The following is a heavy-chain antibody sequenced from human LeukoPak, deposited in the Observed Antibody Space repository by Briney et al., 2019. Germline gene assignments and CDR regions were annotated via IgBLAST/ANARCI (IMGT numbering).Heavy chain of an antibody. J-gene: IGHJ4*02. CDR3: ATSTVAKYDY. CDR2: IKSDGQIT. V-gene: IGHV3-74*01. CDR1: GFTFNNYW. D-gene: IGHD4-11*01. Sequence: GGSLRLSCAASGFTFNNYWMHWVRQAPGKGLVWVSRIKSDGQITTYADSVKGRFTISRDNSKNTLYLQMNSLRAEDTALYYCATSTVAKYDYWGQGTLVAVSS.